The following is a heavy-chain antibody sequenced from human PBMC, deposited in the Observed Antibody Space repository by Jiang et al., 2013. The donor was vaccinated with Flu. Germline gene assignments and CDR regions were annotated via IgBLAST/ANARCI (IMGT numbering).Heavy chain of an antibody. J-gene: IGHJ4*02. D-gene: IGHD2-2*02. CDR3: ARGRWPGTALLDS. Sequence: PSQTLSLTCSVSGGSINTRDNYWNWIRQHPGKGLEWIGFTSYNGNTYYNPSLRSLVVISVDTSKNRFSLKLNSVTAADTALYYCARGRWPGTALLDSWGQGIHVSVSS. V-gene: IGHV4-31*01. CDR2: TSYNGNT. CDR1: GGSINTRDNY.